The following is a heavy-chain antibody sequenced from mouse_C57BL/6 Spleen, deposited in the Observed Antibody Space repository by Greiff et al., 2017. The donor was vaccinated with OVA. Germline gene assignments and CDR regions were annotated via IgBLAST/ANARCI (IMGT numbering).Heavy chain of an antibody. V-gene: IGHV1-82*01. CDR2: IYPGDGDT. J-gene: IGHJ2*01. CDR1: GYAFSSSW. Sequence: QVQLQQSGPELVKPGASVKISCKASGYAFSSSWMNWVKQRPGQGLEWIGRIYPGDGDTNYNGKFKGKATLTADKSSSTAYMQLSSLTSEDSAVYFCARSKNLDYWGQGTTLTVSS. CDR3: ARSKNLDY.